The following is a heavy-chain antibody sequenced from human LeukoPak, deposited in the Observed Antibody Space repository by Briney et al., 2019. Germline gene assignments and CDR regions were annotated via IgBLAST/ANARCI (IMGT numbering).Heavy chain of an antibody. Sequence: SETLSLTCAVYGGSFSGYYWSWIRQPPGKGLEWIGEINHSGSTNYNPSLKSRVTISVDTSKNQFSLKLTSVTAADTAVYFCAYNRNFALDNWGQGTLVTVSS. CDR1: GGSFSGYY. J-gene: IGHJ4*01. D-gene: IGHD1-14*01. V-gene: IGHV4-34*01. CDR2: INHSGST. CDR3: AYNRNFALDN.